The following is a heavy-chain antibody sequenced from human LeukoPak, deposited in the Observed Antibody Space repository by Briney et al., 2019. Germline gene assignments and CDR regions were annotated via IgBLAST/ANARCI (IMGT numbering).Heavy chain of an antibody. J-gene: IGHJ3*02. Sequence: SETLSLTCAVYGGSFSGYYWSWIRQPPGKGLEWIGSIYYSGSTYYNPSLKSRVTISVDTSKNQFSLKLSSVTAADTAVYYCARVRYDYVWGSYRYTGAFDIWGQGTMVTVSS. CDR3: ARVRYDYVWGSYRYTGAFDI. CDR2: IYYSGST. V-gene: IGHV4-34*01. D-gene: IGHD3-16*02. CDR1: GGSFSGYY.